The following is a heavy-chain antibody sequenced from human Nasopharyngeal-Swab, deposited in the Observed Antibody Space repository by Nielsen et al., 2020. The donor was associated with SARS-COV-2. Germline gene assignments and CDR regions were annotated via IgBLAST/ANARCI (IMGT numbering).Heavy chain of an antibody. D-gene: IGHD2-2*01. CDR3: ARIPADVVVPAARWWGFDY. CDR2: IYHSGST. V-gene: IGHV4-4*02. J-gene: IGHJ4*02. Sequence: WIRQPPGKGLEWIGEIYHSGSTNYNPSLKSRVTISVDKSKNQFSLKLSSVTAADRAVYYCARIPADVVVPAARWWGFDYWGQGTLVTVSS.